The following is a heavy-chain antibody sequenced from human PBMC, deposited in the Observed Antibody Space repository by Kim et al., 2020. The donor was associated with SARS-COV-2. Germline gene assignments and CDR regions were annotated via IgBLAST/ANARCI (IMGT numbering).Heavy chain of an antibody. V-gene: IGHV4-31*02. Sequence: GSTSYNPSLQSRLTISLDPSKNQFSLPLTSVTAADTAVYFCARMNSRVATHWGQGTLVTVSS. J-gene: IGHJ4*02. CDR3: ARMNSRVATH. D-gene: IGHD5-12*01. CDR2: GST.